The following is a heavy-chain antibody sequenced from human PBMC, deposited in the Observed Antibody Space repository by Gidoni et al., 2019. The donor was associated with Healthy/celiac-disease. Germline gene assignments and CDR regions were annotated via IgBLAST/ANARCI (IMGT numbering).Heavy chain of an antibody. Sequence: QVQLVQSGAEVKKPWASVKVSCKTSGYTFTSYDINWVRQATGQGLEWMGWMNPNSGNTGYAQKFQGRVTMTSNTSISTAYMELSSLSSEDTAVYYCARAYVQTGDFDYWGQGTLVTVSS. CDR1: GYTFTSYD. CDR2: MNPNSGNT. D-gene: IGHD7-27*01. V-gene: IGHV1-8*01. CDR3: ARAYVQTGDFDY. J-gene: IGHJ4*02.